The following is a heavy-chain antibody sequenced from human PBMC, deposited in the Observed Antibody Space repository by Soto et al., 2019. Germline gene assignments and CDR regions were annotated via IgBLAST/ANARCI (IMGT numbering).Heavy chain of an antibody. V-gene: IGHV3-9*01. CDR1: GFPFDDYA. CDR3: AKEPPTTGTTGGYFDY. Sequence: PGGSLRLSCAASGFPFDDYAMHWVRQAPGKGLEWVSGISWNSGSIGYADSVKGRFTISRDNAKNSLYLQMNSLRAEDTALYYCAKEPPTTGTTGGYFDYWGQGTLVTVSS. D-gene: IGHD1-1*01. J-gene: IGHJ4*02. CDR2: ISWNSGSI.